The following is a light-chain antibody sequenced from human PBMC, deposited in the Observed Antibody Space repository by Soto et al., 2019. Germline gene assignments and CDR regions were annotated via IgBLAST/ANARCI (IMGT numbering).Light chain of an antibody. J-gene: IGLJ2*01. CDR2: QVT. CDR3: ASYEAGGTLL. Sequence: QSVLTQPASVSGSPGQSITISCTGTSSDIGRYNLVSWYQEHPGKVPKLMIHQVTKRPSGVSHRFSGSKSGSTASLIISGLQPEDEALYYCASYEAGGTLLLGGGTKLTVL. CDR1: SSDIGRYNL. V-gene: IGLV2-23*02.